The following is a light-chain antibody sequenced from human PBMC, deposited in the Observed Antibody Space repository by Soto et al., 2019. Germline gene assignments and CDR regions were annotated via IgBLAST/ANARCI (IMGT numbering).Light chain of an antibody. V-gene: IGKV3-11*01. Sequence: EVVLTQSPATLPLSPGERATLSCRASQSVSSYLAWYQQKPGQPPRLLIYDASNRATGIPARFSGSGSGTDFTRTISSLEPEDFAIYYCQQRSAWPRTFGQGTKVEIK. J-gene: IGKJ1*01. CDR3: QQRSAWPRT. CDR1: QSVSSY. CDR2: DAS.